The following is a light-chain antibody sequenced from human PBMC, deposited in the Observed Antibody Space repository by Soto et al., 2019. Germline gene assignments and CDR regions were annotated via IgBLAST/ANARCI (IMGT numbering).Light chain of an antibody. Sequence: EIVLTQSPATLSSSPGERATLSCRASQTVSSKLAWYRHKPGQAPRLLIYDTSNRATGIPARFSGSGSGTDLTLTISSLEAEDLAVYYWHQSKRWHRRLGHRTKVHIK. CDR3: HQSKRWHRR. J-gene: IGKJ1*01. CDR1: QTVSSK. CDR2: DTS. V-gene: IGKV3-11*01.